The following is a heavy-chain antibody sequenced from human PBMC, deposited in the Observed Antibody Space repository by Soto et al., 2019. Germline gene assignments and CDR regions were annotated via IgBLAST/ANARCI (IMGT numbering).Heavy chain of an antibody. Sequence: GGSLRLSCAASGYSISTYWMSWVRQAPGKGLEWVANVKQDGSEEYYVDSVKGRFTISRGNAKNSLYLQMNSLRAEDTAVYYCAALDTAMVKTAGYWGQGTLVTVSS. CDR3: AALDTAMVKTAGY. CDR1: GYSISTYW. J-gene: IGHJ4*02. CDR2: VKQDGSEE. V-gene: IGHV3-7*01. D-gene: IGHD5-18*01.